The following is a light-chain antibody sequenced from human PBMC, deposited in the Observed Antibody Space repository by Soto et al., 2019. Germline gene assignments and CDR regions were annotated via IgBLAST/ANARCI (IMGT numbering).Light chain of an antibody. CDR2: EVT. V-gene: IGLV2-8*01. J-gene: IGLJ2*01. CDR3: SSYGGSDNSVA. Sequence: QSALTQPPSASGSPGQSVTISGTGSSSDSGFHKYVAWYQHHPGKAPKLLIYEVTKRPSGVPDRFSASKSGNTASLTVSGLQSDDEAVYYCSSYGGSDNSVAFGGGTKLTVL. CDR1: SSDSGFHKY.